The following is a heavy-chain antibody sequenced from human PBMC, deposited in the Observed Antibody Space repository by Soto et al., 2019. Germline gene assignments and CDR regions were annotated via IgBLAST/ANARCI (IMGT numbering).Heavy chain of an antibody. Sequence: QVHLVESGGGVVQPGRTLRLSCVASGFIFRSFALHWVRQAPGKGLEWVAVTSFDGSSKFYADSVRGRFTISKDDSTYTVYLDMNSLTPEDTAVYFCARDGASRPEAHITYGLDVWGQGTTVLVSS. CDR2: TSFDGSSK. V-gene: IGHV3-30*04. J-gene: IGHJ6*02. D-gene: IGHD3-10*01. CDR3: ARDGASRPEAHITYGLDV. CDR1: GFIFRSFA.